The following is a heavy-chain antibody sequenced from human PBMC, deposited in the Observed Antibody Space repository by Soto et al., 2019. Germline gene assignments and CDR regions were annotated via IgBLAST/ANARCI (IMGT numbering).Heavy chain of an antibody. J-gene: IGHJ6*02. Sequence: SETLALTFTVSGGSISSINNHFSNHYCSWIRLSPGKGLEWIGYISNIGFTRYNPSLKSRVSISVDTSKNQFSLKLTSVTAADTAVYYCTTQGFGGLNGLVDVWGQGTTVT. V-gene: IGHV4-59*08. CDR3: TTQGFGGLNGLVDV. CDR1: GGSISSINNHFSNHY. D-gene: IGHD3-10*01. CDR2: ISNIGFT.